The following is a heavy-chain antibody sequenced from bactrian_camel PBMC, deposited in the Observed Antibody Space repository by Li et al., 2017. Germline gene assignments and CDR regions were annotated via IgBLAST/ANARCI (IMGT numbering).Heavy chain of an antibody. CDR2: IETGDDTT. CDR3: AQPSGGYCCTVPQNIVGHEYNN. CDR1: GFTDNSYL. Sequence: VQLVESGGGSVQAGGPLRLSCEHSGFTDNSYLVAWFRQPPGKEREGVATIETGDDTTSYADSMKGRVTISQDHDKNTLYLQMDSLKPEDSATYCCAQPSGGYCCTVPQNIVGHEYNNWGQGTQVTVSS. J-gene: IGHJ4*01. V-gene: IGHV3S1*01. D-gene: IGHD2*01.